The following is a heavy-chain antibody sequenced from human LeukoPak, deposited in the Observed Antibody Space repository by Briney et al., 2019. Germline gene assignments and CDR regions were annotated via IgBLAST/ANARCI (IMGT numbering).Heavy chain of an antibody. D-gene: IGHD3-9*01. CDR1: GFTFSSYS. V-gene: IGHV3-21*01. Sequence: GGSLRLSCAASGFTFSSYSMNWVRQAPGKGLEWVSSISSSSSYIYYADSVKGRFTISRDNAKNSLYLQMNSLRPEDTAVYYCARVRVILTTMASFAYWGQGSLVTVSP. CDR2: ISSSSSYI. CDR3: ARVRVILTTMASFAY. J-gene: IGHJ4*02.